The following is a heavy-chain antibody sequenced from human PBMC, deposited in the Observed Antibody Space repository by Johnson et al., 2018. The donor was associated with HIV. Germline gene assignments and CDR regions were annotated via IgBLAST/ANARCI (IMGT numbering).Heavy chain of an antibody. J-gene: IGHJ3*02. CDR2: ISYDGSNK. Sequence: QEQLVESGGGVVQPGRSLRLSCAASGFTFNSYALHWVRQAPGKGLEWVAIISYDGSNKYYADSVKGRFTISRDSSKDTLYVQMNSLGAEDTAVYYCARRCSSTSCRGTLFAFDIWGQGTMVTVSS. V-gene: IGHV3-30*04. CDR1: GFTFNSYA. D-gene: IGHD2-2*01. CDR3: ARRCSSTSCRGTLFAFDI.